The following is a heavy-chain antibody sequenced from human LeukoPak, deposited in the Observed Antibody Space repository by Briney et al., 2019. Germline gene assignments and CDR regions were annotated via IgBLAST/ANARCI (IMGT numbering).Heavy chain of an antibody. CDR1: GGSISSSSYY. J-gene: IGHJ6*03. CDR3: ARIILRDYYYYMDV. V-gene: IGHV4-39*07. D-gene: IGHD1-26*01. CDR2: IYHSGST. Sequence: SETLSLTCTVSGGSISSSSYYWGWIRQPPGKGLEWIGSIYHSGSTYYNPSLKSRVTISVDTSKNQFSLKLSSVTAADTAVYYCARIILRDYYYYMDVWGKGTTVTVSS.